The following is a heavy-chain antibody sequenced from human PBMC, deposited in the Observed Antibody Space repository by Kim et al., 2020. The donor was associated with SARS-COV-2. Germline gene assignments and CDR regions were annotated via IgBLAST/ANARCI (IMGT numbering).Heavy chain of an antibody. D-gene: IGHD4-17*01. Sequence: YAAPVKGRFTISRDDSKNTLYLQMNSLKPEDTAVYYCATLDVDGDSALDHWGQGTLVTVSS. V-gene: IGHV3-15*01. CDR3: ATLDVDGDSALDH. J-gene: IGHJ4*02.